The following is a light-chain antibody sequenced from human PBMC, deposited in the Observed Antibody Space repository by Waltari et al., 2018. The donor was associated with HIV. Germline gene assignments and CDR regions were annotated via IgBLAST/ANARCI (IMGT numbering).Light chain of an antibody. J-gene: IGLJ3*02. CDR1: SGPVSTSSY. V-gene: IGLV8-61*01. CDR2: STN. CDR3: VLFMGNGIWV. Sequence: QTVVTQEPSFSVSPGGTVTLTCGLSSGPVSTSSYPSWYQQTPGQPPRTLIYSTNTRSSGVPDRFSGSILGNKAALTITGAQADDESDYYCVLFMGNGIWVFGGGTKLTVL.